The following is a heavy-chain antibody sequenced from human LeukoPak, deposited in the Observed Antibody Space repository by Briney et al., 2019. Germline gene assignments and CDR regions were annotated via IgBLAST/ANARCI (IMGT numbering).Heavy chain of an antibody. CDR1: GYTFTGYY. D-gene: IGHD3-22*01. Sequence: ASVKVSCKASGYTFTGYYMHWVRQAPGQGLEWMGWINPNSGGTNYAQKFQGRVTMTRDTSISTAYMELSRLRSEDMAVYYCARALTYYYDSSGVRGQDFDYWGQGTLVTVSS. CDR3: ARALTYYYDSSGVRGQDFDY. CDR2: INPNSGGT. V-gene: IGHV1-2*02. J-gene: IGHJ4*02.